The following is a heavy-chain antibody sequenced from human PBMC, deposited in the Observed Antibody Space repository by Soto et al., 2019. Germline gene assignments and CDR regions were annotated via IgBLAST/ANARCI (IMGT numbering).Heavy chain of an antibody. CDR3: GRVSPYGSGSDYYGMDV. Sequence: ASVKVSCKASGYTFTNYAIHWVRQAPGQGLEWMGRITAGNGHTEYSQKFQGRVTVTSDTSANVAYMDLSSLTSEDTAVYYCGRVSPYGSGSDYYGMDVWGQGTTVTVSS. V-gene: IGHV1-3*01. CDR1: GYTFTNYA. CDR2: ITAGNGHT. J-gene: IGHJ6*02. D-gene: IGHD3-10*01.